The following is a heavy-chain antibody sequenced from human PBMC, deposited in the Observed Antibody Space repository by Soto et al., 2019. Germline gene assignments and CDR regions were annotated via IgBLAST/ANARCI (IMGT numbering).Heavy chain of an antibody. J-gene: IGHJ5*02. D-gene: IGHD1-7*01. V-gene: IGHV2-26*01. CDR3: ARIISSPPHDLELLYWFDP. CDR1: GFSLSNARIG. Sequence: QVTLKESGPVLVKPTETLTLTCTVSGFSLSNARIGVSWIRQPPGKALEWLAHIFSNDEKSYSTSLKSRLTISKDTSKSQGVLTMTNMDPVDTATYYCARIISSPPHDLELLYWFDPWGQGTLVTVSS. CDR2: IFSNDEK.